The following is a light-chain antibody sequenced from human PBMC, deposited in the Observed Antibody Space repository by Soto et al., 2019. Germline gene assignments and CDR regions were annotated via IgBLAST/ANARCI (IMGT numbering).Light chain of an antibody. J-gene: IGLJ2*01. CDR2: SNN. CDR3: AAWDDSLNGYVG. CDR1: SSNIGSKT. V-gene: IGLV1-44*01. Sequence: QSVLTQPPSASGTPGQRVTISCSGSSSNIGSKTVNWYQQLPGTAPKLLIYSNNQRPSGVPDRFSGSKSGTSASLAISGLQSEDEADYYCAAWDDSLNGYVGFGGGTQLTVL.